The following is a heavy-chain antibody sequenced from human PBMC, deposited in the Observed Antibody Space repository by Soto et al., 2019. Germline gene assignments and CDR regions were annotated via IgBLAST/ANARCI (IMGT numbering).Heavy chain of an antibody. CDR1: GFTVSVDS. V-gene: IGHV3-53*01. CDR3: ARHDWLDP. J-gene: IGHJ5*02. Sequence: QPXGSLRLSCAASGFTVSVDSMIWFRQAPGKGLEWVSLFYNTGFIHYADSVKGRFTISRDNSKNTLYLQMNSLRAEDTAVYFCARHDWLDPWGQGTLVTVSS. CDR2: FYNTGFI.